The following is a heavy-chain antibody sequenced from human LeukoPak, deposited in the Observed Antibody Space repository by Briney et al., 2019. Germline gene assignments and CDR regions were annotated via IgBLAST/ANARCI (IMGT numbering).Heavy chain of an antibody. CDR1: GGSISTYY. D-gene: IGHD3-9*01. V-gene: IGHV4-59*01. Sequence: PSETLSLTCTVSGGSISTYYWSWIRQPQGEGKEWIGFNDKCWRSRYNPSLENRLTISVDGHKNQLSLSLSSVTAADTAVYYCARGYDSLTGRPQWGLDHWGQGALVTVSS. J-gene: IGHJ4*02. CDR2: NDKCWRS. CDR3: ARGYDSLTGRPQWGLDH.